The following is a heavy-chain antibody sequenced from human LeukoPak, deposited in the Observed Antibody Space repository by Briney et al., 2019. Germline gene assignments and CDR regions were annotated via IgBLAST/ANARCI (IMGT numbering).Heavy chain of an antibody. J-gene: IGHJ6*03. Sequence: SETLSLTCAVYGGSFSGYYWSWIRQPPGKGLEWLGEVNHSGSRKYSPSLKSRVTISVDTSENQFSLKLTSVTAADTAVYYCARRVGRYFGERAYYYNYMDVWGSGATVTISS. CDR3: ARRVGRYFGERAYYYNYMDV. CDR2: VNHSGSR. V-gene: IGHV4-34*01. CDR1: GGSFSGYY. D-gene: IGHD3-10*01.